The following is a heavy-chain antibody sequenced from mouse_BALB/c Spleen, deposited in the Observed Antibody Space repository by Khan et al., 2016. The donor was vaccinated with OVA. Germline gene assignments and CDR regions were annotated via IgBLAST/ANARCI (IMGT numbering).Heavy chain of an antibody. J-gene: IGHJ2*01. CDR3: ARSVTITTVVATDFDY. V-gene: IGHV3-2*02. Sequence: VQLQESGPGLVKPSQSLSLTCTVTGYSITSDYAWNWIRQFPGNKLEWMGYISYSGRISYNPSLKSRISITRDTSKNQFFLKLNSVTTEDTATDYCARSVTITTVVATDFDYWGQGTTLTVSS. CDR1: GYSITSDYA. D-gene: IGHD1-1*01. CDR2: ISYSGRI.